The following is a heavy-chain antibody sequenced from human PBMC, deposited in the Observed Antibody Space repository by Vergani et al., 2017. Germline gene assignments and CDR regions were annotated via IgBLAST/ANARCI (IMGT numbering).Heavy chain of an antibody. D-gene: IGHD1-7*01. V-gene: IGHV3-30*18. CDR3: AKALELYHYYYGMDV. CDR1: GFTFSSYG. Sequence: QVQLVESGGGVVQPGRSLRLSCAASGFTFSSYGMHWVREAPGKGLEWVAVISHDGSNKYFADSVKGRFTISRDNSTNTLYLQMNSLRAEDTAVYYCAKALELYHYYYGMDVWGQGTTVTVSS. CDR2: ISHDGSNK. J-gene: IGHJ6*02.